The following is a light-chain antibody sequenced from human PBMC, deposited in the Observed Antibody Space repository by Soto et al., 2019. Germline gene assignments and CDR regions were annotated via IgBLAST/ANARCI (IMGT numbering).Light chain of an antibody. CDR3: SSYAGSNNLL. J-gene: IGLJ2*01. CDR2: EVS. CDR1: SGDVGGYNY. Sequence: QSALTQPPSASGSPGQSVTISCTGTSGDVGGYNYVSWYQQHPGKAPKLMIYEVSKRPSGVPDRFSGSKSGNTASLTVSGLQTEDEATYHCSSYAGSNNLLFGGGTKVTVL. V-gene: IGLV2-8*01.